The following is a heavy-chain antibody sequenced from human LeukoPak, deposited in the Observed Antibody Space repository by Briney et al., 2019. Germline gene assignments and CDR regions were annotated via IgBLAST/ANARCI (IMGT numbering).Heavy chain of an antibody. J-gene: IGHJ4*02. Sequence: PGGSLRLSCAASGFTFSDYYMSWIRQPPGKELEWIGSVYYSGSTYYNPSLKSRVTISVDTSKNQFSLKLSSVTAADTAVYYCARLGVKNSSGHYYFDYWGQGTLVTVSS. CDR1: GFTFSDYY. CDR3: ARLGVKNSSGHYYFDY. D-gene: IGHD3-22*01. V-gene: IGHV4-59*05. CDR2: VYYSGST.